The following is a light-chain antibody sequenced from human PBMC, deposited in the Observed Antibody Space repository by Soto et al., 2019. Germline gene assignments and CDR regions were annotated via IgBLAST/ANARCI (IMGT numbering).Light chain of an antibody. CDR1: QRVGSRF. CDR3: QQYDGSPRT. J-gene: IGKJ1*01. CDR2: GAS. V-gene: IGKV3-20*01. Sequence: EIVLTQYPGTLSWSPGETATLSCRASQRVGSRFLAWYQQKPGQAPRLLIYGASNRATGIPDRFSGSGSGTEFTLSISRLEPEDFAMYYCQQYDGSPRTFGQGTKVDIK.